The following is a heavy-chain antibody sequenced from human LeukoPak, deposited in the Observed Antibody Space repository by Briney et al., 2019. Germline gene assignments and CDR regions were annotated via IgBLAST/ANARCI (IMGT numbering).Heavy chain of an antibody. J-gene: IGHJ3*02. CDR3: ARDRSIAVAGSAFDI. CDR1: GYTFTNYG. V-gene: IGHV1-18*01. CDR2: ISAYNGHT. D-gene: IGHD6-19*01. Sequence: GASVKVSCKASGYTFTNYGISWVRQAPGQGLEWMGWISAYNGHTKYAQKVQGRVTMTRDTSTSTVYMELSSLRSEDTAVYYCARDRSIAVAGSAFDIWGQGTMVTVSS.